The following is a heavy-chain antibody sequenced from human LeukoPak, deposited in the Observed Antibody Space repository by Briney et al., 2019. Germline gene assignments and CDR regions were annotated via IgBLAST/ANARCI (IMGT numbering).Heavy chain of an antibody. CDR1: GFTFRSYG. Sequence: PGGSLRLSCAASGFTFRSYGMHWVRQDPGKGLEWVAVISYDGSNKYYADSVKGRFTISRDNSKNTLYLQMNSLRAEDTAVYYCAKTLTDPNAQFDYWGQGTLVTVSS. CDR3: AKTLTDPNAQFDY. J-gene: IGHJ4*02. V-gene: IGHV3-30*18. CDR2: ISYDGSNK. D-gene: IGHD1-1*01.